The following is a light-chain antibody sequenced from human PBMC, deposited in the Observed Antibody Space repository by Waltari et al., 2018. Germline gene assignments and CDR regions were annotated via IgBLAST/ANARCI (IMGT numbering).Light chain of an antibody. CDR1: QSVLYSSNNKNY. V-gene: IGKV4-1*01. J-gene: IGKJ2*01. Sequence: DIVMTQSPDSLAVSLGVRATINCKSSQSVLYSSNNKNYLAWYQQKPGQPPKLLIYWASTRKSGVPDRFSGSGSGTDFTLTISSLQAEDVAVYYCQHYYNPPYAFGQGTKLEIK. CDR2: WAS. CDR3: QHYYNPPYA.